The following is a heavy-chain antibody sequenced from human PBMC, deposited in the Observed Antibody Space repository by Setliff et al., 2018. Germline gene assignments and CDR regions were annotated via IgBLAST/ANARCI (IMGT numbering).Heavy chain of an antibody. D-gene: IGHD6-13*01. CDR3: ARVSMYSSSWYYYYYGMDV. V-gene: IGHV4-61*09. CDR1: GGSISSGSYY. Sequence: PSETLSLTCTVSGGSISSGSYYWSWIRQPAGKGLEWIGHIYTSGSTNYNPSLKSRVTISVDTSKNQFSLKLSSVTAADTAVYYCARVSMYSSSWYYYYYGMDVWGQGTTVTVSS. J-gene: IGHJ6*02. CDR2: IYTSGST.